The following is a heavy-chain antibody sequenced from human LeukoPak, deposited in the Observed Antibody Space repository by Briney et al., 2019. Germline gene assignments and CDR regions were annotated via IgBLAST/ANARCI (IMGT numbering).Heavy chain of an antibody. Sequence: PSETLSLTCTVSGGSISSYYWSWLRQPPGKGLEWLGYIYYSGSTNYNPSLKSRVTISVDTSKNQFSLKLSSVTAADTAVYYCARVQYDFWSGYSEYYYYMDVWGKGTTVTVSS. CDR1: GGSISSYY. J-gene: IGHJ6*03. V-gene: IGHV4-59*01. CDR2: IYYSGST. D-gene: IGHD3-3*01. CDR3: ARVQYDFWSGYSEYYYYMDV.